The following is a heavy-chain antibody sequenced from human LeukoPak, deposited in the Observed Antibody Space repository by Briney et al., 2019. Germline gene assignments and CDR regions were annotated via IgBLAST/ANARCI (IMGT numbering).Heavy chain of an antibody. CDR2: IIPIFGTA. J-gene: IGHJ4*02. Sequence: SVKVCCKASGGTFSSYDISWVRQAPGQGLEWMGGIIPIFGTANYAQKFQGRVTITADKSTSTAYMELSSLRSEDTAVYYCARNIYYSSTLYYWGQGTLVTVSS. V-gene: IGHV1-69*06. CDR1: GGTFSSYD. CDR3: ARNIYYSSTLYY. D-gene: IGHD6-13*01.